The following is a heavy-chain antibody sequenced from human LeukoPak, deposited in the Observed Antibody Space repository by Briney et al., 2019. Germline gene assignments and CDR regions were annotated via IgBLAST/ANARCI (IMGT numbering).Heavy chain of an antibody. Sequence: GGSLRLSCAVSGFTFSTYPMSWVRQAPGKGLEWVSAISRGGDNTYYADSVKGRFTISRDDSKSTPYMQMNSLRAEDTAVYYCAKRNYYGSGSYPDYWGQGTLVTVSS. CDR1: GFTFSTYP. V-gene: IGHV3-23*01. D-gene: IGHD3-10*01. CDR3: AKRNYYGSGSYPDY. J-gene: IGHJ4*02. CDR2: ISRGGDNT.